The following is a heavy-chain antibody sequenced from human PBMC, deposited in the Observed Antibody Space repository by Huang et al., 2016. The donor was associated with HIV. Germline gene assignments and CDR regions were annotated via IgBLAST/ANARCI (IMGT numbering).Heavy chain of an antibody. J-gene: IGHJ4*02. CDR2: IIPIVGTA. V-gene: IGHV1-69*01. CDR1: GGTFSSYG. CDR3: ARAPIAGGGRDFDEGAEYDY. D-gene: IGHD6-13*01. Sequence: QVKLVQSGAEVKKPGSSVKVSCKASGGTFSSYGISWVRQAPGQGLEGMGGIIPIVGTAKYAQKVQDRVTITADESTSTTYMEVSSLRSEDTAVYYCARAPIAGGGRDFDEGAEYDYWGQGTLVTVSS.